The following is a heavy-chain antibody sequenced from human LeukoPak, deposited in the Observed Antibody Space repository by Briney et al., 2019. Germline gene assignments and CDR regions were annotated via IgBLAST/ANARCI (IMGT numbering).Heavy chain of an antibody. V-gene: IGHV4-59*08. CDR1: GGSISSYY. CDR3: ASSITMVRGVISPYYYYYGMDV. CDR2: IYYSGST. J-gene: IGHJ6*02. Sequence: AETLSLTCTVSGGSISSYYWRWIRQPPGKGLEWIGYIYYSGSTNYNPSLKSRVTISVDTSKNQFSLKLSSVTAADTAVYYCASSITMVRGVISPYYYYYGMDVWGQGTTVIGSS. D-gene: IGHD3-10*01.